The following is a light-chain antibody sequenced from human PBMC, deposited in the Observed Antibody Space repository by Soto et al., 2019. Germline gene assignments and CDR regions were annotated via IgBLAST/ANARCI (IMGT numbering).Light chain of an antibody. V-gene: IGKV1-5*03. CDR2: KAS. CDR1: QSVGSW. CDR3: QQYNSPLT. Sequence: DIQMTQSPSTLSASVGDRVTITCRASQSVGSWLAWYQQKPGKAPNLLIHKASSLESGVPSRFSGSGSGTEFTLTISSLQPDDFATYYCQQYNSPLTFGQGTKLEIK. J-gene: IGKJ2*01.